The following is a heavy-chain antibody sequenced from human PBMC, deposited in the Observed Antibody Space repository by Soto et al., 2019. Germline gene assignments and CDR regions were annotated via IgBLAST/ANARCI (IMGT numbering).Heavy chain of an antibody. CDR2: ISNDGSNK. D-gene: IGHD6-13*01. CDR3: AKDRRQQTSSLLDF. V-gene: IGHV3-30*18. J-gene: IGHJ4*02. Sequence: GGSLRLSCAASGFTFNSYAMHWVRQAPGKGLEWVAVISNDGSNKDYADSVKGRFTISRDSSKNTLYLQMNSLRAEDTAVYYCAKDRRQQTSSLLDFWGQGTLVTVSS. CDR1: GFTFNSYA.